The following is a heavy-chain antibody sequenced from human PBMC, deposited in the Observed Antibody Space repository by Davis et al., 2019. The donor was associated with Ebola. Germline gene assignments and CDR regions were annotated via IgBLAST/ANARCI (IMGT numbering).Heavy chain of an antibody. CDR1: GGSISSGGYY. CDR2: IYYSGST. J-gene: IGHJ4*02. D-gene: IGHD3-10*01. Sequence: PSETLSLTCTVSGGSISSGGYYWSWIRQHPGKGLEWIGYIYYSGSTYYNPSLKSRVTISVDTSKNHFSLKLSSVTAADTAVYYCAREGLWFGETSKGFDYWGQGTLVTVSS. V-gene: IGHV4-31*03. CDR3: AREGLWFGETSKGFDY.